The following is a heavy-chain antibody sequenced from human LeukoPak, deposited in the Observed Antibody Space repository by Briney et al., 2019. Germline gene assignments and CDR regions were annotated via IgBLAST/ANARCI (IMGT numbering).Heavy chain of an antibody. CDR1: GYTFTGYY. Sequence: ASVKVSCKASGYTFTGYYMHWVRQAPGQGLEWMGWINPNSGGTNYAQKFQGRVTMTRDTSISTAYMELSRLRSDDTAVYYCASLSGYDSIPFDYWGQGTLVTVSS. J-gene: IGHJ4*02. V-gene: IGHV1-2*02. CDR3: ASLSGYDSIPFDY. CDR2: INPNSGGT. D-gene: IGHD5-12*01.